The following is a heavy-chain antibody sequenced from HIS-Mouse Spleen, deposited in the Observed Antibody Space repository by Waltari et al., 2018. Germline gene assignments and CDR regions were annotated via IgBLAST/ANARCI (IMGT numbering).Heavy chain of an antibody. CDR2: IYYSGST. CDR1: GCPISSSIYY. Sequence: QLQLQESRPGLVKPSETLSLTRTVSGCPISSSIYYWGWIRQPPGKGLEWIGIIYYSGSTYYNPSLKSRVTISVDTSKNQFSLKLSSVTAADTAVYYCAREIPYSSSWYDWYFDLWGRGTLVTVSS. V-gene: IGHV4-39*07. J-gene: IGHJ2*01. CDR3: AREIPYSSSWYDWYFDL. D-gene: IGHD6-13*01.